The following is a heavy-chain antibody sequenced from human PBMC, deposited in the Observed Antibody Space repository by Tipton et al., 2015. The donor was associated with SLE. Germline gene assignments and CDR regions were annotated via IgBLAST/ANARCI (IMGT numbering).Heavy chain of an antibody. J-gene: IGHJ1*01. D-gene: IGHD2-21*01. V-gene: IGHV1-2*02. Sequence: QLVQSGAEVMKPGASVKVSCKASGYTFTNFDISWVRQAPGQGLEWMGWISTKNGDTKYAQKFQGRVTMTRDTSISTAYMELSRLRSDDTAVYYCARDLGVVIAEYFQHWGQGTLVTVSS. CDR3: ARDLGVVIAEYFQH. CDR2: ISTKNGDT. CDR1: GYTFTNFD.